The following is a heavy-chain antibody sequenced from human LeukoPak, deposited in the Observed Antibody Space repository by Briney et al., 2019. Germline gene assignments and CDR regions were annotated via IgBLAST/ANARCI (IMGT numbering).Heavy chain of an antibody. J-gene: IGHJ4*02. V-gene: IGHV1-18*01. CDR2: ISAYNGNT. CDR1: GYTFTSYD. D-gene: IGHD4-17*01. CDR3: AYNDYGDYVATF. Sequence: EASVKVSCKASGYTFTSYDISWVRQAPGQGLEWMGWISAYNGNTNYAQKLQGRVTMTTDTSTSTAYMELRSLRSDDTAVYYCAYNDYGDYVATFWGQGTLVTVSS.